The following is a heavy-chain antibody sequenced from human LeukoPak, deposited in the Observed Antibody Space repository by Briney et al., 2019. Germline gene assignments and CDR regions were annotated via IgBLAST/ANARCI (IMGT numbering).Heavy chain of an antibody. Sequence: KTGGSLRLSCAASGFTFTSYTMNWVRQAPGKGPEWVSDISSSGSYIDYADSVKGRFTISRDNAKNSLFLHMNSLRAEDTAVYYCARSLIADGAFDIWGQGTMVTVSS. V-gene: IGHV3-21*01. D-gene: IGHD2-21*01. J-gene: IGHJ3*02. CDR1: GFTFTSYT. CDR2: ISSSGSYI. CDR3: ARSLIADGAFDI.